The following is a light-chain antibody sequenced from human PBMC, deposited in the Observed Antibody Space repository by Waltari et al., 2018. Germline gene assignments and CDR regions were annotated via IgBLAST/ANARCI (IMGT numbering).Light chain of an antibody. CDR2: DAS. V-gene: IGKV1-5*01. CDR3: LQYNNFPLT. Sequence: DIQMTQSPSTLSASVGDRVTITCRASQTISNWLAWDQQKPGKAPELLSYDASTLESGVPSRFSGSGSGTEFTLTISSLQPDDFATYTCLQYNNFPLTFGGGTKVEIK. J-gene: IGKJ4*01. CDR1: QTISNW.